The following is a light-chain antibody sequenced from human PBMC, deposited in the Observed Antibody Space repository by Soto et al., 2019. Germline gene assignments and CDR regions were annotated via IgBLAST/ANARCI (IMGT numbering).Light chain of an antibody. CDR2: DAS. Sequence: DIQMTQSPSTLSASVGDRVTITCRASQSISSWLAWYQQKPGKAPRFLIYDASSLESGVPSRFGGSGSGTEFTLIIYSLQPDDFATYYCQQYNSYPYTFGQGTKLEIK. J-gene: IGKJ2*01. CDR1: QSISSW. V-gene: IGKV1-5*01. CDR3: QQYNSYPYT.